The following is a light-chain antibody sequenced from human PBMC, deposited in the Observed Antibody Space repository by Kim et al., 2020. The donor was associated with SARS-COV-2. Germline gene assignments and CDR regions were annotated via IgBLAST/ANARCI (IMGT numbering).Light chain of an antibody. CDR3: VTWDDTLTGPV. Sequence: QSVTISCSGARSNIGSNYVYWYHQLPGAAPKLLIYRDHQRPSGVSDRLSGSKSGTSASLAISGLRSEDEADYYCVTWDDTLTGPVFGGGTKVTVL. CDR1: RSNIGSNY. CDR2: RDH. J-gene: IGLJ3*02. V-gene: IGLV1-47*01.